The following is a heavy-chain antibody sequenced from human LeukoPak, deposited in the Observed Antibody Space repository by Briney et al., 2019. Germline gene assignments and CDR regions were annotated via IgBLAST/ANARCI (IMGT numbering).Heavy chain of an antibody. CDR1: GFTFSSYS. CDR2: ISSSSSTI. D-gene: IGHD4-17*01. J-gene: IGHJ4*02. V-gene: IGHV3-48*01. Sequence: GGSLRLSCAASGFTFSSYSMNWVRQAPGKGLEWVSYISSSSSTIYYADSVKGRFTISRDNAKNSLYLQMNSLRAEDTAVYYCARGPTTVTRAFDYWGQGTLVTVSS. CDR3: ARGPTTVTRAFDY.